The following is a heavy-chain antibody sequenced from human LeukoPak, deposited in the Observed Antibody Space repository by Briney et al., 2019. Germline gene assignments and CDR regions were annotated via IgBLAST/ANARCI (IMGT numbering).Heavy chain of an antibody. Sequence: GGSLRLSCASSVFTFISYAMSGVRQAPGRGVDGVSSISGSGGSTYFADSLKGRFTISRDNSKNTLYLQLNSLRAEDTAVYYCAKGVRAVAGTSWPNWGQGTLVTVSS. D-gene: IGHD6-19*01. V-gene: IGHV3-23*01. CDR3: AKGVRAVAGTSWPN. J-gene: IGHJ4*02. CDR1: VFTFISYA. CDR2: ISGSGGST.